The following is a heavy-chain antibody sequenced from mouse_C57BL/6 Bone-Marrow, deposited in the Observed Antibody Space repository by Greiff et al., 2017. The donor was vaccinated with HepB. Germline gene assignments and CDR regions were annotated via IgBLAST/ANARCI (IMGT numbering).Heavy chain of an antibody. CDR1: GFTFSSYG. V-gene: IGHV5-6*01. Sequence: EVQGVESGGDLVKPGGSLKLSCAASGFTFSSYGMSWVRQTPDKRLEWVATISSGGSYTYYPDSVKGRFTISRDNAKNTLYLQMSSLKSEDTAMYYCTRRGLYGSSLYYFDYWGQGTTLTVSS. J-gene: IGHJ2*01. CDR2: ISSGGSYT. D-gene: IGHD1-1*01. CDR3: TRRGLYGSSLYYFDY.